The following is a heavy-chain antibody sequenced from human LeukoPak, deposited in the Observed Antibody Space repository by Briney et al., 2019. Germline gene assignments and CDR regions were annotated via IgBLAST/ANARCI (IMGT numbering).Heavy chain of an antibody. V-gene: IGHV4-30-2*01. CDR1: GGSFSGYY. CDR2: IYHSGST. J-gene: IGHJ5*02. Sequence: SETLSLTCAVYGGSFSGYYWSWIRQPPGKGLEWIGYIYHSGSTYYNPSLKSRVTISVDRSKSQFSLKLSSVTAADTAVYYCARASGYDPSNWFDPWGQGTLVTVSS. CDR3: ARASGYDPSNWFDP. D-gene: IGHD5-12*01.